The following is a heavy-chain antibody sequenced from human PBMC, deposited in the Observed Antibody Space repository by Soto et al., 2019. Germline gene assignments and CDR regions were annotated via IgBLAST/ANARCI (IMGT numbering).Heavy chain of an antibody. D-gene: IGHD4-17*01. J-gene: IGHJ5*02. CDR3: ARENYGDYLNWFDP. Sequence: PGGSLRLSCAASGFTFSSYSMNWVRQAPGKGLEWVSYISSSGSTIYYADSVKGRFTISRDNAKNSLYLQMNSLRDEDTAVYYCARENYGDYLNWFDPWGQGTLVTVSS. CDR2: ISSSGSTI. V-gene: IGHV3-48*02. CDR1: GFTFSSYS.